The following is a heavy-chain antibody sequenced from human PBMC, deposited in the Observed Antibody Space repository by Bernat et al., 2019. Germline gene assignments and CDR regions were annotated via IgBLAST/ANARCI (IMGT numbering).Heavy chain of an antibody. Sequence: EVQLLESGGGLVQPGGSLRLSCAASGFTVSSYAMSWVRQAPGKGLEWVSAISGSGGSTSYADSGKGRFTISRDTSKNTLYLQMNSLRAEDTAVYYCAKGPIRPTEFDYWGQGTLVTVSS. CDR1: GFTVSSYA. J-gene: IGHJ4*02. CDR2: ISGSGGST. V-gene: IGHV3-23*01. CDR3: AKGPIRPTEFDY.